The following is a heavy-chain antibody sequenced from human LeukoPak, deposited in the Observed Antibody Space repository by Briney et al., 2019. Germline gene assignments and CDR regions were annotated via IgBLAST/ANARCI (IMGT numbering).Heavy chain of an antibody. V-gene: IGHV4-39*07. D-gene: IGHD5-18*01. CDR3: ARAPGGYSYGPVDY. Sequence: PSETLSLTCTVSGGSISSSSYYWGWIRQPPGKGLEWIGSIYYSGSTYYNPSLKSRVTISVDTSKNQFSLKLSSVTAADTAVYYCARAPGGYSYGPVDYWGQGTLVTVSS. CDR1: GGSISSSSYY. CDR2: IYYSGST. J-gene: IGHJ4*02.